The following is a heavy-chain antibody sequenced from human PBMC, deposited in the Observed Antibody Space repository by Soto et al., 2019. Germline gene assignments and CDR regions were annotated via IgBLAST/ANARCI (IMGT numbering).Heavy chain of an antibody. CDR2: IYYSGST. D-gene: IGHD4-17*01. V-gene: IGHV4-31*03. CDR1: GGSISSGGYY. CDR3: AIHIDYGDYNDKYFFAY. Sequence: SETLSLTCTVSGGSISSGGYYWSWIRQHPGKGLEWIGYIYYSGSTYYNPSLKSRVTISVDTSKNQFSLKLSSVTAADTAVYYCAIHIDYGDYNDKYFFAYWGQGTLVTVSS. J-gene: IGHJ4*02.